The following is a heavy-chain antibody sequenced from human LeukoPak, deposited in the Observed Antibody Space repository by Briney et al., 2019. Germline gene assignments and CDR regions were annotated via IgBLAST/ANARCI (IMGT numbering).Heavy chain of an antibody. CDR1: GYTFTSYY. Sequence: GASVKVSCKASGYTFTSYYMHWVRQAPGQGLEWMGIINPSGGSTSYAQKFQGRVTMTRDTSTSTVYMELSSLRSEDTAVYYCAQESRAVAGTFDYWAREPWSPSPQ. V-gene: IGHV1-46*01. D-gene: IGHD6-19*01. J-gene: IGHJ4*02. CDR3: AQESRAVAGTFDY. CDR2: INPSGGST.